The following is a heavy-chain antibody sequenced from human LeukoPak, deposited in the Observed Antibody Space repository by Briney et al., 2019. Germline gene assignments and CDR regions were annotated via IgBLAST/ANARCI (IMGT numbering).Heavy chain of an antibody. D-gene: IGHD3-22*01. V-gene: IGHV3-23*01. CDR1: GFTFSYYA. Sequence: GGSLRLSCAASGFTFSYYAMSWVRQAPGKGLEWVSTISGSGDSTYYADSVKGRFTISRDNSKNTLYLQMNSLRAEDTAVYYCAKDTYYYDSSGGGFDYWGQGTLVTVSS. J-gene: IGHJ4*02. CDR3: AKDTYYYDSSGGGFDY. CDR2: ISGSGDST.